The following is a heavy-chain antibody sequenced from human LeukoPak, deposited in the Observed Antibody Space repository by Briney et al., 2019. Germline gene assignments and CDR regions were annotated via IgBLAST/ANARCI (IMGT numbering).Heavy chain of an antibody. CDR3: ARYFQDADYGDYWLFDY. V-gene: IGHV1-18*01. Sequence: ASVKVSCKASGYTFTSYGISWVRQAPGQGLEWMGWISAYNGNTNYAQKLQGRVTMTTDTSTSTAYMELRSLRSDDTAVYYCARYFQDADYGDYWLFDYWGQGTLVTVSS. CDR2: ISAYNGNT. D-gene: IGHD4-17*01. CDR1: GYTFTSYG. J-gene: IGHJ4*02.